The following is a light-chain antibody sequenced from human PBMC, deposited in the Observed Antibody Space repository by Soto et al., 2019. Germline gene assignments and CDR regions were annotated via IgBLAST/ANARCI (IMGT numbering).Light chain of an antibody. CDR3: SSVAGGHFV. V-gene: IGLV2-8*01. CDR2: EVS. CDR1: SSDVGYYNY. J-gene: IGLJ1*01. Sequence: QSALTQPPFASGSPGQSVTISCTGTSSDVGYYNYVSWYQQHPGRAPKLMIYEVSERPSGVPARFSASKSGNTAYLTVSGLQAEDEADYYCSSVAGGHFVFGTGTKLTVL.